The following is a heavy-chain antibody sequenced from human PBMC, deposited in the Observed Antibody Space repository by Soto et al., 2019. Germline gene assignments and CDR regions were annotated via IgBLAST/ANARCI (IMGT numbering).Heavy chain of an antibody. CDR2: IVVGSGIA. D-gene: IGHD6-13*01. CDR3: ARGLWYSSSWDTPYY. J-gene: IGHJ4*02. CDR1: GFTFTSSA. Sequence: SVKVSCKASGFTFTSSALQWVRQARGQRLEWIGWIVVGSGIANYAQKFQGRVTMTADKSTSTAYMELSSLTSEDTAVYYCARGLWYSSSWDTPYYWGQGTLVTVSS. V-gene: IGHV1-58*01.